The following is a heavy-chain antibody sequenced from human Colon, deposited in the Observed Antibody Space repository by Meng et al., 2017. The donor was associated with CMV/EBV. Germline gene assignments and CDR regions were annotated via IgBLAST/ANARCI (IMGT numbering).Heavy chain of an antibody. J-gene: IGHJ5*02. Sequence: ASVTVSCKASGYIFTDNSLHWVRQAPGQGLEWMGWINSHNGDTKYAQQVHGRVTMTRDTSTRTVFMVLDRLGADDTVIYLCAREDESYELPIGGKWFDAWGQGTLVTVSS. CDR3: AREDESYELPIGGKWFDA. D-gene: IGHD3-16*01. CDR2: INSHNGDT. V-gene: IGHV1-2*02. CDR1: GYIFTDNS.